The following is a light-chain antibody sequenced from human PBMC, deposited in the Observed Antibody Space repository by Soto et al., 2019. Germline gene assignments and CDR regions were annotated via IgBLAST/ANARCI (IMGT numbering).Light chain of an antibody. V-gene: IGKV3-20*01. CDR3: HHYGYGADT. Sequence: EVVLTQSPGTLSLSPGERATLSCRASETVGSNYLAWYHQQPGQAPRLLIFDASIRATGIPDRFSGSGSGTEFSLTISRLEPEDSAVYFCHHYGYGADTFGQGTKLEI. CDR2: DAS. J-gene: IGKJ2*01. CDR1: ETVGSNY.